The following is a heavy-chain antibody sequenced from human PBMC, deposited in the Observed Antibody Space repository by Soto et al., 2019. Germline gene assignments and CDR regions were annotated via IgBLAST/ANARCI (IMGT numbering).Heavy chain of an antibody. CDR3: ARDRGVPAATFDY. CDR1: GFTFSSYA. CDR2: ISYDGSNK. Sequence: PGASLRLSCAASGFTFSSYAMHWVRQAPGKGLEWVAVISYDGSNKYYADSVKGRFTISRDNSKNTLYLQMNSLRAEDTAVYYCARDRGVPAATFDYWGQGTLVTVSS. D-gene: IGHD2-2*01. J-gene: IGHJ4*02. V-gene: IGHV3-30-3*01.